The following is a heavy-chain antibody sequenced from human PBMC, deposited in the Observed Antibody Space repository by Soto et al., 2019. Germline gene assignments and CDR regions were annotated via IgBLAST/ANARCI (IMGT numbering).Heavy chain of an antibody. CDR3: AKGGRQSLVTSDFNY. J-gene: IGHJ4*02. CDR1: GVTLSNVW. CDR2: VSHDGRNT. Sequence: GGSLRLSCAVSGVTLSNVWMNWVRQAPGKGPEWVAVVSHDGRNTHYADSVKGQFTISRDSSKNTVSLEMTSLRAEDTAVYYCAKGGRQSLVTSDFNYWGQGALVTVSS. V-gene: IGHV3-30*18. D-gene: IGHD6-19*01.